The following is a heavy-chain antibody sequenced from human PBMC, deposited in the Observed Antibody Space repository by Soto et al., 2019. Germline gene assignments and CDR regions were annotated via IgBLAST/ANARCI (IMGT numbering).Heavy chain of an antibody. D-gene: IGHD5-12*01. CDR2: VYYTGSTST. V-gene: IGHV4-59*01. CDR1: GASIINYY. J-gene: IGHJ4*02. Sequence: SETLSLTCSVSGASIINYYWSWIRQPPGKGLEWIGYVYYTGSTSTKYNPSLQSRVAMSVDSSKNQFSLKLTSMTAADTAIYYCAKYRRTDAEGYRLDFWGPGTLVTVSS. CDR3: AKYRRTDAEGYRLDF.